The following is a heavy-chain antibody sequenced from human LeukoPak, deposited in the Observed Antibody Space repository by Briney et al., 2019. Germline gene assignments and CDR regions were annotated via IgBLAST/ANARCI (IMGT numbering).Heavy chain of an antibody. J-gene: IGHJ4*02. CDR1: GVTFVDYA. V-gene: IGHV3-23*01. D-gene: IGHD2-8*01. CDR3: ANGVY. Sequence: GGCLRVSSAASGVTFVDYAMRWVRQAPGKGLEWVSAISGSGGSTYYADSVKGRFTISRDNSKNTLYLQMNSLRAEDTAVYYCANGVYWGQGTLVTVSS. CDR2: ISGSGGST.